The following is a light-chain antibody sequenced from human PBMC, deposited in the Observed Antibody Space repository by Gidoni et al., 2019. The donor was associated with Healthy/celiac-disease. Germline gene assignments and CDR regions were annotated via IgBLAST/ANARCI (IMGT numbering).Light chain of an antibody. V-gene: IGKV3-15*01. CDR2: GAS. CDR3: QQCNNWPLT. Sequence: EIVMTQTPATLSVSPGERATLSCRARQSVSSNLAWYQQKPGQAPRILIYGASTRATGIPARFSGSGSGTEFTLTISRLQSEDFAVSSCQQCNNWPLTFGGGTKVEIQ. J-gene: IGKJ4*01. CDR1: QSVSSN.